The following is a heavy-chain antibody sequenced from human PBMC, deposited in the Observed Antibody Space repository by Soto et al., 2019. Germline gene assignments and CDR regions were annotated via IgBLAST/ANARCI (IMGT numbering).Heavy chain of an antibody. V-gene: IGHV1-69*06. Sequence: GASVKVFCKASGGTFSSYAISWVRQAPGQGLEWMGGIIPIFGTANYAQKFQGRVTITADKSTSTAYMELSSLRSEDTAVYYCARARAETYPPYYDFWSGYSYYFDYWGQGTLVTVSS. CDR1: GGTFSSYA. J-gene: IGHJ4*02. D-gene: IGHD3-3*01. CDR3: ARARAETYPPYYDFWSGYSYYFDY. CDR2: IIPIFGTA.